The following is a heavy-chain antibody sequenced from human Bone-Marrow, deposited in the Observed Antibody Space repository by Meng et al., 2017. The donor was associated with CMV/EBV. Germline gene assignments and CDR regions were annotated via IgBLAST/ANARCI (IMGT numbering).Heavy chain of an antibody. J-gene: IGHJ4*02. CDR3: ARTPDPGYCGSASCSRIDY. D-gene: IGHD2-2*01. CDR2: IYSCGST. V-gene: IGHV3-53*01. Sequence: GESLKISCAASGFTVSSNYMSWVRQAPGKGLEWVSVIYSCGSTYYADSVKGRFTISRDNYKNTLFLQMESLRVEDTADYYCARTPDPGYCGSASCSRIDYWGQGTLVTVSS. CDR1: GFTVSSNY.